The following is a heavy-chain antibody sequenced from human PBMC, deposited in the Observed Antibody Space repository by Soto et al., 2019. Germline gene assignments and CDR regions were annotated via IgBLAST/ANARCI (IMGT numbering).Heavy chain of an antibody. D-gene: IGHD1-26*01. CDR2: IIPIFGTA. J-gene: IGHJ4*02. Sequence: QVQLVQSGAEVKKPGSSVKVYCKASGGTFSSYSINWVRQAPGQGLEWMGEIIPIFGTANYAQKFQGRVTLTADESTSTAYMELSSLRSEDTAVYYCARDGGRHSGGIGYWGQGTLVTASS. V-gene: IGHV1-69*01. CDR1: GGTFSSYS. CDR3: ARDGGRHSGGIGY.